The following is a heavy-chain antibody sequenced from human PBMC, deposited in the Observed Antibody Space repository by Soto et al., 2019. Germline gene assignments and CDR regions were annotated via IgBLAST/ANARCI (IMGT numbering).Heavy chain of an antibody. CDR3: AGFGVGDQDDK. CDR2: ISHSETT. CDR1: GSYITSGDYH. D-gene: IGHD2-8*01. Sequence: SETLSLTCSVSGSYITSGDYHWTWIRQAPGKGLEWIGYISHSETTYYSPALKNRIIISSDFSMNQFSLRLNSVTAADTAVYFCAGFGVGDQDDKWGQGTLVTVSS. J-gene: IGHJ4*02. V-gene: IGHV4-30-4*01.